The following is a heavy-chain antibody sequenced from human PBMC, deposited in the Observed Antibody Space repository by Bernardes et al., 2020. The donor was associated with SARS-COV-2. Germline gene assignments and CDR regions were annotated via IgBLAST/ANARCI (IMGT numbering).Heavy chain of an antibody. CDR1: GGSISTYY. V-gene: IGHV4-59*01. D-gene: IGHD2-15*01. Sequence: SETLSLTCTVSGGSISTYYWSWIRQPPGKGLEWIGHIYYSGNTNYNPSLKSRVTISVDTSKNQFSLKLSSVTAADTAVYFCARRFCSGGSCYYADWGQGTLVTVSS. J-gene: IGHJ4*02. CDR3: ARRFCSGGSCYYAD. CDR2: IYYSGNT.